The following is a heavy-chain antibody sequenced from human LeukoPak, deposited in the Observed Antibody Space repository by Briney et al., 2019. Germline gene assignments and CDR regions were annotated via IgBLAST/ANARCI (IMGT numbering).Heavy chain of an antibody. J-gene: IGHJ5*02. V-gene: IGHV3-74*01. D-gene: IGHD4-17*01. Sequence: GGSLRLSCEASGFTLNKYWMHWVRQAPGKGLVWVSRITGDGNDIVYADSVKGRFTVSRDDAKNTLFLQTNSLRVEHTAIYYCARDAYTTTSNWLDPWGQGTLVTVSS. CDR2: ITGDGNDI. CDR1: GFTLNKYW. CDR3: ARDAYTTTSNWLDP.